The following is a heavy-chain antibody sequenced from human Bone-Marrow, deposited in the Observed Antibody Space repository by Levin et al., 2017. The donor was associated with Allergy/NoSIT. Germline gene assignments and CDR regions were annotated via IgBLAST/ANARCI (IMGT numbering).Heavy chain of an antibody. D-gene: IGHD2-2*01. CDR1: GFTFRNFA. CDR2: ISDSGGSM. V-gene: IGHV3-23*01. J-gene: IGHJ6*02. CDR3: AKDLSAVPAANYYYGMDV. Sequence: ASVKVSCAASGFTFRNFAMSWVRQAPGKGLEWVSGISDSGGSMYNAESVKGRFTISRDNSKSTLYLQMKSLRAEDTAVYYCAKDLSAVPAANYYYGMDVWGQGTTVTVSS.